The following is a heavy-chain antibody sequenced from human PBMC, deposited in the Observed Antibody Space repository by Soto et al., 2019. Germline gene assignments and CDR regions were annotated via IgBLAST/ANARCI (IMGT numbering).Heavy chain of an antibody. CDR2: IYYSGST. D-gene: IGHD3-22*01. CDR1: GGSISSRGYS. CDR3: ARLWGYYNDF. J-gene: IGHJ4*02. V-gene: IGHV4-61*08. Sequence: SETLSLTCSVSGGSISSRGYSWSWIRQPPGKGLEWIGYIYYSGSTNYNPSLKSRVTISVDTSKNQFSLKVSSVTAADTAVYYCARLWGYYNDFWGQGTLVTVSS.